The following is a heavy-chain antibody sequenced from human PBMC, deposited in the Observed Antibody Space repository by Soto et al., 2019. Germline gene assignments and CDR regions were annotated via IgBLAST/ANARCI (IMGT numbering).Heavy chain of an antibody. J-gene: IGHJ3*02. Sequence: ASVKVSCKASGYTFTSYYMHWVRQAPGQGLEWMGIINPSGGSTSYAQKFQGRVTMTRDTSTSTVYMELSGLRSEDTAVYYCARVSRYSSSWYDRDAFDIWGQGTMVTVSS. CDR3: ARVSRYSSSWYDRDAFDI. D-gene: IGHD6-13*01. CDR1: GYTFTSYY. V-gene: IGHV1-46*01. CDR2: INPSGGST.